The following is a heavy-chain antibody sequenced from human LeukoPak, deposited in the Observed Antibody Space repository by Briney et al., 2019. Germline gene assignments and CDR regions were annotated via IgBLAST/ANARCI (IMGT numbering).Heavy chain of an antibody. CDR3: ARESYSSGWY. CDR2: IKQDGSEK. CDR1: GFTFSSYW. J-gene: IGHJ4*02. D-gene: IGHD6-19*01. Sequence: PGGSLRLSCAASGFTFSSYWKSWVRQAPGKGLEWVANIKQDGSEKYYVDSVKGRFTISRDNAKNSLYLQMNSLRAEDTAVYYCARESYSSGWYWGQGTLVTVSS. V-gene: IGHV3-7*01.